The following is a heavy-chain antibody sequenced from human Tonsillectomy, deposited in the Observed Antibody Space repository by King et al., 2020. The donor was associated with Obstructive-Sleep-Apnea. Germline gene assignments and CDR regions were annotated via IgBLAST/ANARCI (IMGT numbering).Heavy chain of an antibody. CDR3: ARTPSSGWYRLGGHWFDP. Sequence: QVQLQQWGAGLLKPSETLSLTCAVYGGSFSGYYWSWIRQPPGKGLEWIGEINHSGSTNYNPSLKSRVTISVDTSKNQFSLKLSSVTAADTAVYYCARTPSSGWYRLGGHWFDPWGQGTLVTVSS. CDR1: GGSFSGYY. D-gene: IGHD6-19*01. J-gene: IGHJ5*02. V-gene: IGHV4-34*01. CDR2: INHSGST.